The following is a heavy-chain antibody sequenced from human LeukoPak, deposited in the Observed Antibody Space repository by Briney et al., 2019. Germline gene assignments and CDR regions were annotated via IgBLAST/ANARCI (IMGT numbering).Heavy chain of an antibody. D-gene: IGHD2-2*01. CDR3: TRVKMGAAMNDYYYYYPDV. CDR1: GFTFSSYT. Sequence: GASLRLSCASSGFTFSSYTIKWVRQAAGEGLEHVSAIISNGGSTHYTDSVKGRFSISRDNSKNMVYLQMGILGPDDMAVYDCTRVKMGAAMNDYYYYYPDVWGRGTTVTVSS. J-gene: IGHJ6*03. CDR2: IISNGGST. V-gene: IGHV3-64*02.